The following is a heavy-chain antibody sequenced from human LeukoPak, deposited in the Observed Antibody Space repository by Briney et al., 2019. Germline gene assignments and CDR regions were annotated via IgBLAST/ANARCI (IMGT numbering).Heavy chain of an antibody. CDR2: INHSGGT. V-gene: IGHV4-34*01. D-gene: IGHD1-26*01. J-gene: IGHJ3*02. CDR3: AKVGARLHSSFDI. CDR1: GGSFSGYY. Sequence: SETLSLTCAVYGGSFSGYYGSWSRQPPGKGREWIGEINHSGGTNYNPSPKSRVTISVDTSKNQFSVKLSSVSVADTDVYYCAKVGARLHSSFDIWGQGTMVTVSS.